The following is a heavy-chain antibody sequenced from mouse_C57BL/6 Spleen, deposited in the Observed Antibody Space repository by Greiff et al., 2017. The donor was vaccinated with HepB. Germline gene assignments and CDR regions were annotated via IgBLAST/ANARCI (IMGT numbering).Heavy chain of an antibody. CDR1: GFTFSSYT. J-gene: IGHJ4*01. D-gene: IGHD2-4*01. CDR3: ARDRDHYDYDLAMDY. V-gene: IGHV5-9*01. CDR2: ISGGGGNT. Sequence: EVKLVESGGGLVKPGGSLKLSCAASGFTFSSYTMSWVRQTPEKRLEWVATISGGGGNTYYPDSVKGRFTISRDNAKNTLYLQMSSLRSEDTALYYCARDRDHYDYDLAMDYWGQGTSVTVSS.